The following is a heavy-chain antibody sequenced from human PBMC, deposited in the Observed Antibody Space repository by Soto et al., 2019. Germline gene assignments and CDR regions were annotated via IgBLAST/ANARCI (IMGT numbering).Heavy chain of an antibody. CDR1: GFTFSSYA. J-gene: IGHJ4*02. V-gene: IGHV3-23*01. CDR3: AKESYDFWSGYPYFDY. CDR2: ISGSGGCT. D-gene: IGHD3-3*01. Sequence: GSLRLSCAASGFTFSSYAMSWVRQAPGKGLEWVSAISGSGGCTYYADSVKGRFTISRDDSKNTLYLQMNSLRAEDTAVYYCAKESYDFWSGYPYFDYWGQGTLVTVSS.